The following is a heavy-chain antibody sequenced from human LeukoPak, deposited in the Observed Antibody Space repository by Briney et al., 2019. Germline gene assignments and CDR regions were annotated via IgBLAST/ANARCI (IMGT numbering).Heavy chain of an antibody. CDR2: INPNSGGT. D-gene: IGHD5-12*01. J-gene: IGHJ4*02. Sequence: GASVTVSCKASGYTFTGYYMHWVRQAPGQGLEWMGWINPNSGGTNYAQKFQGRVTMTRDTSISTAYMELSRLRSDDTAVYYCATPSWGGYAEEFDYWGQGTLVTVSS. CDR1: GYTFTGYY. V-gene: IGHV1-2*02. CDR3: ATPSWGGYAEEFDY.